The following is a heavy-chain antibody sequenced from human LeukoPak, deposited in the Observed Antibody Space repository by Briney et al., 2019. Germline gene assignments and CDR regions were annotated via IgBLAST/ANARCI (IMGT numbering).Heavy chain of an antibody. D-gene: IGHD1-20*01. Sequence: PSETLSLTCTVSGASMTTYYWSWIRQPPGKGLEWVAYIYSSGSTNYNPSLKSRLTISIDTSKKQFSLKMSSVTAADTALYYCARLPAARLISGAFDIWGQGTMITVSS. J-gene: IGHJ3*02. CDR2: IYSSGST. CDR3: ARLPAARLISGAFDI. CDR1: GASMTTYY. V-gene: IGHV4-59*01.